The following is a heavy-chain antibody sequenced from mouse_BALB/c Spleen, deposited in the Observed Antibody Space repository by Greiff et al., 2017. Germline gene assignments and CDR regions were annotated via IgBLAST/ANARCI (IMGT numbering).Heavy chain of an antibody. CDR2: IYPGDGDT. CDR3: ARSPMITKAMDY. J-gene: IGHJ4*01. D-gene: IGHD2-4*01. Sequence: QVQLQQSGPELVKPGASVKISCKASGYAFSSSWMNWVKQRPGQGLEWIGRIYPGDGDTNYNGKFKGKATLTADKSSSTAYMQLSSLTSVDSAVYFCARSPMITKAMDYWGQGTSVTVSS. CDR1: GYAFSSSW. V-gene: IGHV1-82*01.